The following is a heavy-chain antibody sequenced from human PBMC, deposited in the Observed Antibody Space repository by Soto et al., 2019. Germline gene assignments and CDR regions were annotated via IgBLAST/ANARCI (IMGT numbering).Heavy chain of an antibody. CDR3: ARNNLDTVIVVLLRHYYGMDV. J-gene: IGHJ6*02. Sequence: QVQLVESGGGVVQPGRSLRLSCAASGFTFSSYAMHWVRQAPGKGLEWVAVISYEGSNKYYADAGKGRFTIPRDNSNKPPYLQLNSRIAEDTAVYSCARNNLDTVIVVLLRHYYGMDVWGQGTTVTVSS. CDR2: ISYEGSNK. D-gene: IGHD3-22*01. V-gene: IGHV3-30-3*01. CDR1: GFTFSSYA.